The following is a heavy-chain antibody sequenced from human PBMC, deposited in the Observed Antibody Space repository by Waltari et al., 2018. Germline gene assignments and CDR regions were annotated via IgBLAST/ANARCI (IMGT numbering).Heavy chain of an antibody. D-gene: IGHD1-26*01. V-gene: IGHV3-23*04. CDR2: ITDTGSDT. CDR1: GFTFSRYA. CDR3: VKGSGGARPYYFDS. J-gene: IGHJ4*02. Sequence: EVQLEESGGGLVQPGGSLRLSCAASGFTFSRYAMAWVRQVPGKGLEWISAITDTGSDTYSAETVKGRFTIARDHWLYLQRKSLRVEDTAVYYCVKGSGGARPYYFDSWGQGTLVTVSS.